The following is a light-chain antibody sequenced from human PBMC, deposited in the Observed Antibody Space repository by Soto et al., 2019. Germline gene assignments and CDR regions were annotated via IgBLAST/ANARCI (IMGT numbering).Light chain of an antibody. V-gene: IGLV2-23*01. Sequence: QSALTQPASVSGSPGQSITISCTGTSSDVGSYNLVSWYQQHPGKAPKLMIYEGSKRPSGVSNRFSGSKSGNTASLTISGLQAEDEADYYCCSYAGNDNFYVFGTGTKVTVL. CDR3: CSYAGNDNFYV. CDR1: SSDVGSYNL. J-gene: IGLJ1*01. CDR2: EGS.